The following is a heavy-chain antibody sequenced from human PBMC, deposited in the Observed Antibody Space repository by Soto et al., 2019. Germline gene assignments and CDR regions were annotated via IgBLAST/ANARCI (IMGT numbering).Heavy chain of an antibody. J-gene: IGHJ4*02. Sequence: SETLSLTCIVSGGDMISSSYYWGWIRQAPGKGQEWIGSIYYNGGNYYKPSLKSRFSFAADMSKYHLSLKLTSVTAADSAVYYCAKTQYYYDSNNYSFDFWGQGVLVTVS. D-gene: IGHD3-22*01. V-gene: IGHV4-39*01. CDR2: IYYNGGN. CDR1: GGDMISSSYY. CDR3: AKTQYYYDSNNYSFDF.